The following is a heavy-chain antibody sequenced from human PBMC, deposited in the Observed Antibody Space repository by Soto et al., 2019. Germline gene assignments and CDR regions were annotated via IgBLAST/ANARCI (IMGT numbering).Heavy chain of an antibody. D-gene: IGHD4-4*01. CDR2: IIPLFRTP. J-gene: IGHJ6*01. Sequence: QVQLVQSGAAMKEPGSSVKVSCKTSGGTFSSSAISWLRQAPGQGLEWMGGIIPLFRTPDYAQKFQGRVTIAADESTSTAYMELSSLRSEDTAVYYCARDNDRLQLGGNYYYILDVWGKGPQSPSPQ. CDR3: ARDNDRLQLGGNYYYILDV. CDR1: GGTFSSSA. V-gene: IGHV1-69*12.